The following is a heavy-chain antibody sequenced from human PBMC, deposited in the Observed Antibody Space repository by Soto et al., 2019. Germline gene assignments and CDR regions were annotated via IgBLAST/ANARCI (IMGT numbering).Heavy chain of an antibody. D-gene: IGHD3-16*01. V-gene: IGHV4-34*09. CDR3: GAGIIVWRRKPYYYYYYMDV. J-gene: IGHJ6*03. Sequence: SETLSLTCAVYGGSFSGYYWSWIRQPPGKGLEWIGYIYYSGSTYYNPSLKSRVTISVDTSKNQFSLKLSSVTAADTAVYYCGAGIIVWRRKPYYYYYYMDVWGKGTTVTVSS. CDR2: IYYSGST. CDR1: GGSFSGYY.